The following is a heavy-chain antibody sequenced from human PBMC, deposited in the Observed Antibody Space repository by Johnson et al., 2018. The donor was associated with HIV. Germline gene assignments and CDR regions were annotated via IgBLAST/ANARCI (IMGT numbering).Heavy chain of an antibody. V-gene: IGHV3-30*04. CDR2: ISYDGSNK. Sequence: QEQLVESGGGVVQPGRSLRLSCAASGFTFSSYAMHWVRQAPGKGLEWVAVISYDGSNKYYADSVKGRFTISRDNSKNTLYLQMNSLRAEDTAVYYCAKERRQSRAFDIWGQGTMVTVSS. D-gene: IGHD6-19*01. CDR1: GFTFSSYA. CDR3: AKERRQSRAFDI. J-gene: IGHJ3*02.